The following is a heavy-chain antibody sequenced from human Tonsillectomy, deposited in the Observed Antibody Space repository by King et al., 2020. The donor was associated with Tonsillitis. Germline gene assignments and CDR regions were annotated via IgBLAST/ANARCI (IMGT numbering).Heavy chain of an antibody. CDR1: GFTFSIYW. J-gene: IGHJ3*02. V-gene: IGHV3-74*01. CDR3: TRVRTVGFDAFDI. D-gene: IGHD1/OR15-1a*01. Sequence: VQLVESGGGLVQPGGSLRLSCAASGFTFSIYWMHWVRQAPGKGRVWVSRIKIDGSSTSYADSVNGRFTISRTNAKNTRYLQMNSLRAEDTAVYFCTRVRTVGFDAFDIWGQGTMVTVSS. CDR2: IKIDGSST.